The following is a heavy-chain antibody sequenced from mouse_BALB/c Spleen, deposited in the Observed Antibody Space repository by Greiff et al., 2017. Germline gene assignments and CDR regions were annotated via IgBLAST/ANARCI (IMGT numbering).Heavy chain of an antibody. CDR2: IYPGNSDT. D-gene: IGHD2-4*01. CDR1: GYTFTSYW. V-gene: IGHV1-5*01. J-gene: IGHJ2*01. Sequence: EVQRVESGTVLARPGASVKMSCKASGYTFTSYWMHWVKQRPGQGLEWIGAIYPGNSDTSYNQKFKGKAKLTAVTSTSTAYMELSSLTNEDSAVYYCTTYDYPYFDYWGQGTTLTVSS. CDR3: TTYDYPYFDY.